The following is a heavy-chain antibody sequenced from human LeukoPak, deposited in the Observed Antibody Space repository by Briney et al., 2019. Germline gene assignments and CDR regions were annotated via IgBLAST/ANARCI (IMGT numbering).Heavy chain of an antibody. V-gene: IGHV3-30*18. J-gene: IGHJ4*02. Sequence: PGGSLRLSCAASGFTFSSYAMHWVRQAPGKGLEWVAVISYDGNSEYYTDSVQGRFTISRDNSKSTLFLQMNSLRAEDTAVYFCAKDCRCSTTSCYVHYFDCWGQGTLVTVSS. CDR2: ISYDGNSE. D-gene: IGHD2-2*01. CDR1: GFTFSSYA. CDR3: AKDCRCSTTSCYVHYFDC.